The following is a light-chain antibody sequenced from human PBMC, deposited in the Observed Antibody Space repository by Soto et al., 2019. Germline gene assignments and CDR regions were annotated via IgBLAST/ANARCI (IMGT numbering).Light chain of an antibody. CDR2: RNH. V-gene: IGLV1-47*01. Sequence: QSVLTQSPSASGTPGQRVTISCSASTSNFVSNSVSWYQHVPGTAPKLLISRNHQRPSGVPDRFSGSKSATSASLAISDLRSEDEADYYCSSYTVVSTLIFGGGTKVTVL. CDR1: TSNFVSNS. J-gene: IGLJ2*01. CDR3: SSYTVVSTLI.